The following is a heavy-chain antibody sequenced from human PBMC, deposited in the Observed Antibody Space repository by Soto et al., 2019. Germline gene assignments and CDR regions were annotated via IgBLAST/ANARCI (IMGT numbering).Heavy chain of an antibody. CDR2: INLNSGDT. D-gene: IGHD5-12*01. J-gene: IGHJ5*02. CDR1: GDTFTESS. Sequence: ASVKVSCKTSGDTFTESSMHWVRQAPGQGLEWMGWINLNSGDTNYAEKCRGRGTMTRDTSIITAYMELIRLKSDDTAVYYCARDLGGYDLYGPDTWGQGTLVTVSS. V-gene: IGHV1-2*02. CDR3: ARDLGGYDLYGPDT.